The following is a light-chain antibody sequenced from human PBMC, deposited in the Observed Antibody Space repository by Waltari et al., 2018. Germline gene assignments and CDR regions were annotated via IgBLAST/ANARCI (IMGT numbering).Light chain of an antibody. CDR1: QSVSID. J-gene: IGKJ2*01. Sequence: ETVLTQSPATLSLSPGERATLSCRASQSVSIDLAWYQQKPGQAPRLLMYDASNRATGIPPRFSGSGSGTDFTLTISSLEPEDFAVDSCHQRNSWPPTFGQGTKLEI. CDR2: DAS. CDR3: HQRNSWPPT. V-gene: IGKV3-11*01.